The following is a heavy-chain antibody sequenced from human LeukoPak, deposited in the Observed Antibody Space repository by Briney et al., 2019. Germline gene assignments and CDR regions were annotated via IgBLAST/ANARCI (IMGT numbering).Heavy chain of an antibody. V-gene: IGHV3-48*01. CDR1: GFTFSSYG. CDR3: ARASGYNHGPQDYYFDY. CDR2: IRSSSSIM. D-gene: IGHD5-18*01. J-gene: IGHJ4*02. Sequence: QSGGSLTLSCAASGFTFSSYGMSWVRQAQGKGLEWVSYIRSSSSIMYYADSVKGRFTISRDNAKSSLYLQIRRLRADDSAAYYWARASGYNHGPQDYYFDYWGQGTLVTVSS.